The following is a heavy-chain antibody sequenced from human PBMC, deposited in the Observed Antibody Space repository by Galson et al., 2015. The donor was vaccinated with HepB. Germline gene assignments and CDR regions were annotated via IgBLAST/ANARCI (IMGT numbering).Heavy chain of an antibody. D-gene: IGHD4-23*01. CDR3: ARGRIGYGGNSGAFDI. CDR2: IYTSGST. Sequence: QVQLQESGPGLVKPSETLSLTCPVSGGSIGSYYWSWIRQPAGKGLEWLGRIYTSGSTNYNPSLKSRVTMSVDTSKNQFSLKLSSVTAADTAVYYCARGRIGYGGNSGAFDIWGQGTMVTVSS. V-gene: IGHV4-4*07. CDR1: GGSIGSYY. J-gene: IGHJ3*02.